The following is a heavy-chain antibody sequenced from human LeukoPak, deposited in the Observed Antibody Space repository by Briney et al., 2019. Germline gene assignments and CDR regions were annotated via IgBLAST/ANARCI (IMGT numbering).Heavy chain of an antibody. CDR2: ISSSSSYI. CDR3: AKDYGDYDYFDY. Sequence: GGSLRLSCAASGFTFSSYSMNWVRQAPGKGLEWVSSISSSSSYIYYADSVKGRFTISRDNAKNSLYLQMNSLRAEDTALYYCAKDYGDYDYFDYWGQGTLVTVSS. D-gene: IGHD4-17*01. J-gene: IGHJ4*02. V-gene: IGHV3-21*04. CDR1: GFTFSSYS.